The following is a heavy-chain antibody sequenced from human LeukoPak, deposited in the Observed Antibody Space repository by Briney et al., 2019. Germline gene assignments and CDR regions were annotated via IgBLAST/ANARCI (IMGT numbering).Heavy chain of an antibody. CDR3: ARRVRYYYGSGSYYEYYFDY. V-gene: IGHV1-18*01. CDR2: IISVFGTT. D-gene: IGHD3-10*01. Sequence: ASVKVSCKASGDTFSSHSLSWVRQAPGEGHEWVGRIISVFGTTNYAQKLQGRVTMATDTSTSTAYMELRSLRSDDTAVYYCARRVRYYYGSGSYYEYYFDYWGQGTLVTVSS. CDR1: GDTFSSHS. J-gene: IGHJ4*02.